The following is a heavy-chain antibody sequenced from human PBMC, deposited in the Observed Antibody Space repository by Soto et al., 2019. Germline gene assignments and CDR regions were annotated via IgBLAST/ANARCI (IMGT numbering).Heavy chain of an antibody. CDR1: GFTFSSYA. CDR2: ISGSGGST. CDR3: AKGGYCTGTSCYIAY. V-gene: IGHV3-23*01. Sequence: GGSLRLSCAASGFTFSSYAMNWVRQAPGKGLDWVSVISGSGGSTYYADSVKGRFTISRDNSKNTVNLQMNSLRAEDTAVYYCAKGGYCTGTSCYIAYWGQGTLVTVSS. J-gene: IGHJ4*02. D-gene: IGHD2-2*02.